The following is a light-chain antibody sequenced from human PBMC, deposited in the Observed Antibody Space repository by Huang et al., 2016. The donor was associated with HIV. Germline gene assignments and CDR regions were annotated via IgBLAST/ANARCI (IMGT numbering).Light chain of an antibody. V-gene: IGKV1-39*01. J-gene: IGKJ1*01. Sequence: DIQMTQSPSSLSASVGDRVTITCRTSQSVGNSLNWYQQKPGKAPELLIYASSLQAWFSSRFSGSGSGTDFTLIISSLQPEDVATYYCQQSYISPWTFGQGTKVDLK. CDR3: QQSYISPWT. CDR1: QSVGNS. CDR2: AS.